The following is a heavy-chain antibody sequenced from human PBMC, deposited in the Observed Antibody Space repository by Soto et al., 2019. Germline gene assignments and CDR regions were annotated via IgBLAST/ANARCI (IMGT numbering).Heavy chain of an antibody. Sequence: PGGSLRLSCAASGFTFSSHTMNWVRQAPGKGLEWISYITSTSSTKNYADSVKGRFTISRDNANNSLYLQMNSLRDEDTAVYYCARRITIVRGPYYYYAMDVWGQGTTVTVSS. CDR3: ARRITIVRGPYYYYAMDV. D-gene: IGHD3-10*01. J-gene: IGHJ6*02. CDR1: GFTFSSHT. CDR2: ITSTSSTK. V-gene: IGHV3-48*02.